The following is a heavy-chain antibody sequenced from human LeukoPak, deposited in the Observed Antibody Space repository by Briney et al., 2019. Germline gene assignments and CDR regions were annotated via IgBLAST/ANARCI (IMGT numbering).Heavy chain of an antibody. CDR3: AKDWGRILAAQEGEFDS. J-gene: IGHJ4*02. V-gene: IGHV3-23*01. CDR2: ITGSGRTT. D-gene: IGHD6-6*01. Sequence: PGGSLRLSCAASGFTLRSYAMSWVRQAPGKGLEWVSGITGSGRTTYYADSVRGRFTISRDNSKNTLYLQMNSLRDEDTAVYYCAKDWGRILAAQEGEFDSWGQGTLVTVSS. CDR1: GFTLRSYA.